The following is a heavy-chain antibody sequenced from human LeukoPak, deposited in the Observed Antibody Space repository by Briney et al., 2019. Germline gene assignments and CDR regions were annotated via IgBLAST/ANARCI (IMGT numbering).Heavy chain of an antibody. J-gene: IGHJ6*03. CDR1: GFTFRSYE. CDR2: ISSSGNTI. Sequence: PRGSLRLSCAASGFTFRSYEMNWVRQAPGKGLEWVSYISSSGNTIYYADSVKGRFTISRDNAKNSLYLQMNSLRAEDTAVYYCARDGETVTTDYFYFYMDVWGKGTTVTVSS. D-gene: IGHD4-17*01. CDR3: ARDGETVTTDYFYFYMDV. V-gene: IGHV3-48*03.